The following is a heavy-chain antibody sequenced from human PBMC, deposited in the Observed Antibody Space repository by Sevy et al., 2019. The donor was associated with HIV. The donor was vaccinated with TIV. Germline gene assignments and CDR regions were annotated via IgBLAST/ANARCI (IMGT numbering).Heavy chain of an antibody. CDR2: INPNSGGT. V-gene: IGHV1-2*02. D-gene: IGHD3-9*01. Sequence: ASVQVSCKASGYTFTGYYMHWVRQAPGQGLEWMGWINPNSGGTNYAQKFQGRVTMTRDTSISTAYMELSRLRSDDTAVYYCARNQPGGLRYFDWLTAWGQGTLVTVSS. CDR1: GYTFTGYY. J-gene: IGHJ5*02. CDR3: ARNQPGGLRYFDWLTA.